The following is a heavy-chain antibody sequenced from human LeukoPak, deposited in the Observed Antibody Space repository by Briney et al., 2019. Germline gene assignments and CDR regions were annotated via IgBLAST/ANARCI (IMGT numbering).Heavy chain of an antibody. V-gene: IGHV4-4*07. CDR1: GGSISSYY. CDR3: AKLTGILLGGYNWFDP. CDR2: IYTSGST. Sequence: PSETLSLTCTVSGGSISSYYWSWIRQPAGKGLEWIGRIYTSGSTNYNPSLKSRVTMSVDTSKNQFSLKLSSVTAADTAVYYCAKLTGILLGGYNWFDPWGQGTLVTVSS. D-gene: IGHD1-20*01. J-gene: IGHJ5*02.